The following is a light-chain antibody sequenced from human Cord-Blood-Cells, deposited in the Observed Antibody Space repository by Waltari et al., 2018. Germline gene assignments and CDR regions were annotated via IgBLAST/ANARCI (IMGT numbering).Light chain of an antibody. J-gene: IGLJ1*01. CDR2: DVS. V-gene: IGLV2-14*03. CDR1: SSDVGGDNY. CDR3: SSYTSSSTLV. Sequence: QSALTQPASVSGSPGQSITISCPGTSSDVGGDNYVSWYQQHPGKAPKLMIYDVSNRPSGVSNRCSGSKSGNTASLTISGLQAEDEADYYCSSYTSSSTLVFGTGTKVTVL.